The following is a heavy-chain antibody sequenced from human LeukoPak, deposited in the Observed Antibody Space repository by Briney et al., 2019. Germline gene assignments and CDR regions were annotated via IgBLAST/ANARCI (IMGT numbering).Heavy chain of an antibody. D-gene: IGHD1-14*01. CDR1: GFSFSSYA. V-gene: IGHV3-23*01. J-gene: IGHJ3*02. CDR3: AKGKVNHDGAFDI. Sequence: GGSLRLSCAASGFSFSSYAMSWVRQAPGKGLEWVSTISASGHSTYYAASVKGRFAISRDNSQHTLSLQMNSLRAEDTALYYCAKGKVNHDGAFDIWGQGTMVTVSS. CDR2: ISASGHST.